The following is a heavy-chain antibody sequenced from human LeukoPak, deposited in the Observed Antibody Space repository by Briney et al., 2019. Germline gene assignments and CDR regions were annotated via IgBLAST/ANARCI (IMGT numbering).Heavy chain of an antibody. D-gene: IGHD1-20*01. V-gene: IGHV1-46*01. CDR1: GYTFISYY. CDR2: INPSSGNT. CDR3: ARHSLIGTTPFDY. Sequence: ASVKVSCKASGYTFISYYIHWVRQAPGQGLEWMGIINPSSGNTPYAQQFQGRVTMTRDTSTSTVYMELSSLRSEDTAVYYCARHSLIGTTPFDYWGQGTLVTVPS. J-gene: IGHJ4*02.